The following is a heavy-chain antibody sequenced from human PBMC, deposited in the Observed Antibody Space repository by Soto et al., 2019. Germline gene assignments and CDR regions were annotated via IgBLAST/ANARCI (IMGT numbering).Heavy chain of an antibody. V-gene: IGHV4-59*01. Sequence: PSATLSRTCTVSGGSISRYHWLWIRQPPGKGLEWIGYIYYSGSTNYNPSLKSRVTISVDTSKNQFSLKLSSVTAADTAVYYCARDNGYSYGYTLDHWGQGTLVTVS. CDR3: ARDNGYSYGYTLDH. CDR2: IYYSGST. D-gene: IGHD5-18*01. CDR1: GGSISRYH. J-gene: IGHJ4*02.